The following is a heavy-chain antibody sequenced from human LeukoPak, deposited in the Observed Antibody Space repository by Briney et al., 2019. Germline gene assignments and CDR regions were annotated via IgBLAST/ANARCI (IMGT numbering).Heavy chain of an antibody. V-gene: IGHV1-58*02. CDR3: ATDRGYYDSSGYYYVPIY. J-gene: IGHJ4*02. CDR2: IVVGSGNT. CDR1: GFTFTSSA. Sequence: ASVKVSCKASGFTFTSSAMLWVRQARGQRLEWIGWIVVGSGNTNYAQKFQERVTITRDMSTSTAYMELSSLRSEDAAVYYCATDRGYYDSSGYYYVPIYWGQGTLVTVSS. D-gene: IGHD3-22*01.